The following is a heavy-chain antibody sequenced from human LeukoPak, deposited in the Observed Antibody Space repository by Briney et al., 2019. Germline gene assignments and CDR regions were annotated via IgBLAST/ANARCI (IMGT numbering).Heavy chain of an antibody. CDR2: IKQDGSEK. Sequence: PGGSLRLSCAFSGLTFSSYWMSWVRQAPGKGLEWVANIKQDGSEKYYVDSVKGRFTISRDNAKNSLYLQMDSLRSEDMALYYCTKGQWQAFDYWGQGALVTIST. V-gene: IGHV3-7*03. CDR3: TKGQWQAFDY. J-gene: IGHJ4*02. CDR1: GLTFSSYW. D-gene: IGHD6-19*01.